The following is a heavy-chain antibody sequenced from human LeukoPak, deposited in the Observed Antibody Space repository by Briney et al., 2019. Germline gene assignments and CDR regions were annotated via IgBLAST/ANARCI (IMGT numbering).Heavy chain of an antibody. J-gene: IGHJ3*01. CDR1: GVSFSGYY. CDR2: INHSGST. V-gene: IGHV4-34*01. CDR3: ARQPVSTDFDWLSP. Sequence: SETLSLTCAVYGVSFSGYYWSWIRQPPGKGLEWIGEINHSGSTNYNPSLKSRVTISVDTSKNQLSLKLSSVTAADTAVYYCARQPVSTDFDWLSPWGQGTMVTVSS. D-gene: IGHD3-9*01.